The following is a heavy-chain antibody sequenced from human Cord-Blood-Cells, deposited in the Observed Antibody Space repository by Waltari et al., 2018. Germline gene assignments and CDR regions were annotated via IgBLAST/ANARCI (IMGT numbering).Heavy chain of an antibody. CDR3: AKDGHSSGSFDY. Sequence: QAQVLEAGGSVVQPGGSLRLPCGALAFTLGTNGMPRARRAPGKGLEWVAVISYDGSNKYYADSVKGRFTISRDNSKNTLYLQMNSLRAEDTAVYYCAKDGHSSGSFDYWGQGPWSPSPQ. D-gene: IGHD6-19*01. V-gene: IGHV3-30*18. CDR2: ISYDGSNK. CDR1: AFTLGTNG. J-gene: IGHJ4*03.